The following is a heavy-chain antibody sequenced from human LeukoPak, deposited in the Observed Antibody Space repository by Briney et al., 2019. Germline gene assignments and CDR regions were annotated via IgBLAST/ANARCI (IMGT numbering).Heavy chain of an antibody. CDR1: GFTFDDYA. D-gene: IGHD5-18*01. V-gene: IGHV3-9*01. Sequence: SLRLSCAASGFTFDDYAMHWVRQAPGKGLEWVSGISWNSGSIGYADSVKGRFTISRDNAKNSLYLQMNSLRAEDTALYYCARTPRGYSYGYYFDYWGQGTLVTVSS. CDR2: ISWNSGSI. CDR3: ARTPRGYSYGYYFDY. J-gene: IGHJ4*02.